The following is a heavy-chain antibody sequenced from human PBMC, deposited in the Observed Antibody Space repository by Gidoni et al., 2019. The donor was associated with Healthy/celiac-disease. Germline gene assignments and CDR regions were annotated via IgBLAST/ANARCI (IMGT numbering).Heavy chain of an antibody. CDR3: AKDGDTYGDAYWYFDL. V-gene: IGHV3-23*01. CDR2: ISGSGGST. Sequence: EVQLLESGGGLVQPGGSLRLSCAASGFTFSSYAMSWVRQAPGKGLEWVSAISGSGGSTYYADSVKGRFTISRDNSKNTLYLQMNSLRAEDTAVYYCAKDGDTYGDAYWYFDLWGRGTLVTVSS. J-gene: IGHJ2*01. D-gene: IGHD4-17*01. CDR1: GFTFSSYA.